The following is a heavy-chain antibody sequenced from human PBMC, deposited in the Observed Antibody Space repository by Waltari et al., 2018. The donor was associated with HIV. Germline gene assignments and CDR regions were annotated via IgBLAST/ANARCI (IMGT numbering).Heavy chain of an antibody. V-gene: IGHV1-8*01. J-gene: IGHJ3*02. CDR3: ARGRGRYDFWSGYSSPGDAFDI. Sequence: QVQLVQSGAEVKKPGASVKVSCKASGYTFINNDINWVRQAPGQGLVWMGVMVLKSENAGKAQDTQCRVPMTRNTSTTTACMELTDLRSADTAVYFCARGRGRYDFWSGYSSPGDAFDIWGQGTVVIVSS. CDR1: GYTFINND. CDR2: MVLKSENA. D-gene: IGHD3-3*01.